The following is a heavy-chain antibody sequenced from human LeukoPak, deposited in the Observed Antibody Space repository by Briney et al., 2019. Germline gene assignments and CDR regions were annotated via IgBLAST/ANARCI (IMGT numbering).Heavy chain of an antibody. V-gene: IGHV4-34*01. CDR3: ARGTSRYDSSGYDY. CDR2: INHSGST. D-gene: IGHD3-22*01. Sequence: SETLSLTCAVYGGSFSGYYWSWIRQPPGKGLEWIGEINHSGSTNYNPSLKSRVTISVDTSKNQFSLKLSSVTAADTAVYYCARGTSRYDSSGYDYWGQGTLVTVSS. CDR1: GGSFSGYY. J-gene: IGHJ4*02.